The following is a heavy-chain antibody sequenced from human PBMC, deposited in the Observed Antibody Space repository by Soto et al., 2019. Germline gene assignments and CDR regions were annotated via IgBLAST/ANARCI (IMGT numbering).Heavy chain of an antibody. J-gene: IGHJ4*02. CDR3: AKTYSGSYSPFDY. Sequence: QLQLQESGPGLVKPSETLSLTCTVSGGSISSSSYYWGWIRQPPGKGLEWIGSIYYSGSTYYNPPLKSRVTISGDTSKNHFSLKLSSVTAADTAVYYCAKTYSGSYSPFDYWGQGTLVTVSS. CDR1: GGSISSSSYY. CDR2: IYYSGST. V-gene: IGHV4-39*01. D-gene: IGHD1-26*01.